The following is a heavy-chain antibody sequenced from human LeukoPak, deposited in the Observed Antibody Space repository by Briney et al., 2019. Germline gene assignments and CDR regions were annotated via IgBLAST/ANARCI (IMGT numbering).Heavy chain of an antibody. CDR3: ARSELKLGYCSSTSCPAVAFDI. CDR2: IYQSGST. D-gene: IGHD2-2*01. Sequence: SETLSLTCTVSGYSITTGYYWGWIRQPPGKGLEWIGSIYQSGSTLYNPSLKSRVTISVDTSKNQFSLKLSSVTAADTAVYYCARSELKLGYCSSTSCPAVAFDIWGQGTMVTVSS. V-gene: IGHV4-38-2*02. J-gene: IGHJ3*02. CDR1: GYSITTGYY.